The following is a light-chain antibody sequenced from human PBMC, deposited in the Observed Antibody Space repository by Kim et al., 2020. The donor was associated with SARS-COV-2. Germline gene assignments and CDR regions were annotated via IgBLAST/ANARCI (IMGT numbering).Light chain of an antibody. CDR2: NDR. Sequence: QSVLTQPPSVSGTLGQRVTISCSGSASNIGTNAVNWFQQLPGTAPKLLVYNDRQRPSGVPDRFTDSKSGTSATLAISGLQSEDEGHYYCSTWDDNLNGRLFGGGTKLTVL. CDR3: STWDDNLNGRL. V-gene: IGLV1-44*01. CDR1: ASNIGTNA. J-gene: IGLJ2*01.